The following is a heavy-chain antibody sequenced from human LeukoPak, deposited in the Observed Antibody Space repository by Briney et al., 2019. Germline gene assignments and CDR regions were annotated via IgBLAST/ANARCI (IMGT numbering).Heavy chain of an antibody. Sequence: ASVKVSCKAFGYTFTSNYMHWVRQAPGQGPEWMGVISPSGGSTTYAQKFQGRVTLTRDMSTSTDYLELSSLRSEDTAVYYCARDQWDDFWSGYYIYFDYWGQGTLVTVSS. CDR1: GYTFTSNY. CDR3: ARDQWDDFWSGYYIYFDY. V-gene: IGHV1-46*01. D-gene: IGHD3-3*01. CDR2: ISPSGGST. J-gene: IGHJ4*02.